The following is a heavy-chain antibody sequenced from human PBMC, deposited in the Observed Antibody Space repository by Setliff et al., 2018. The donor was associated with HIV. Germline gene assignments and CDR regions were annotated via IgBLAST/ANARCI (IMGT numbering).Heavy chain of an antibody. V-gene: IGHV4-34*01. Sequence: KTSETLSLTCAVYGGSFSNYHWSWIRQLPGKGLEWIGEINHSGSTNYNPSLKSRVTISVDTSKSQFSLNLTSVTAADTAVYYCARGLSITVFGVVRTGYYMGVWGKGTTVTVSS. CDR1: GGSFSNYH. D-gene: IGHD3-3*01. CDR3: ARGLSITVFGVVRTGYYMGV. CDR2: INHSGST. J-gene: IGHJ6*03.